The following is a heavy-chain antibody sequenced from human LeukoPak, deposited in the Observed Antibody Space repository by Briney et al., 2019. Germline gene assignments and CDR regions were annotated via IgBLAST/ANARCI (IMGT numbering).Heavy chain of an antibody. CDR2: IYTSGST. CDR3: ARSKDETYYDFWSGYPRYFDL. J-gene: IGHJ2*01. V-gene: IGHV4-4*07. D-gene: IGHD3-3*01. Sequence: SETLSLTCTVSGGSISSYYWSWIRQPAGKRLEWIGRIYTSGSTNYNPSLKSRVTMSVDTSKNQFSLKLSSVTAADTTVYYCARSKDETYYDFWSGYPRYFDLWGRGTLVTVSS. CDR1: GGSISSYY.